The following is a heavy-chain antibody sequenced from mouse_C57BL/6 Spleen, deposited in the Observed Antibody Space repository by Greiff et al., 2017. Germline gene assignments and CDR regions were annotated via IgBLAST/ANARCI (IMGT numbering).Heavy chain of an antibody. CDR2: IDPSDSET. D-gene: IGHD1-1*01. V-gene: IGHV1-52*01. J-gene: IGHJ1*03. CDR3: ARYGYGSSYRYFDV. Sequence: QVQLQQPGAELVRPGSSVKLSCKASGYTFTSYWMHWVKQRPIQGLEWIGNIDPSDSETHYNQKFKDKATLTVDKSSSTAYMPLSSLTSEDSAVXYCARYGYGSSYRYFDVWGTGTTVTVSS. CDR1: GYTFTSYW.